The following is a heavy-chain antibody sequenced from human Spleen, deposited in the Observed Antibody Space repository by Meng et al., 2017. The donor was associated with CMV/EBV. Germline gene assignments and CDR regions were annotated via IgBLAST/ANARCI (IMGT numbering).Heavy chain of an antibody. J-gene: IGHJ6*02. Sequence: GESLKISWAASGFTFDYYGMSWVRQAPGKGLEWVSGINWNGGSTGYADSVKGRFTISRDNAKNFLYLQMNSLRVDDTALYYCARDLTSITLFGRNYYGMDVWGQGTTVTVSS. CDR3: ARDLTSITLFGRNYYGMDV. CDR1: GFTFDYYG. V-gene: IGHV3-20*04. D-gene: IGHD3-3*01. CDR2: INWNGGST.